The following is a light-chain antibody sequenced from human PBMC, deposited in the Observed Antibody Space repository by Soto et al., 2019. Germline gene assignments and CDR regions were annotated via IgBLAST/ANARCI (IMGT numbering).Light chain of an antibody. J-gene: IGKJ1*01. CDR2: GAS. CDR3: QQHRDPLGT. Sequence: EIVLTQSPGTLSLSPGERATLSCRASQSVISTYLAWYQQKPGQAPRLLIYGASSRATGIPDRFSGSGSGTDFTLTISRLEPEDFAVYYCQQHRDPLGTFGQGTKVEIK. V-gene: IGKV3-20*01. CDR1: QSVISTY.